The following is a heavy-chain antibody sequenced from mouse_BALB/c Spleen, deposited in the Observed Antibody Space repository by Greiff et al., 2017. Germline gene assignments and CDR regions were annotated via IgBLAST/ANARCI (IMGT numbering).Heavy chain of an antibody. J-gene: IGHJ4*01. CDR2: ISSGGSYT. V-gene: IGHV5-9-3*01. Sequence: EVNVVESGGGLVKPGGSLKLSCAASGFTFSSYAMSWVRQTPEKRLEWVATISSGGSYTYYPDSVKGRFIISRDNAKNTLYLQMSSLRSEDTAMYYCARQNGGYAMDYWGQGTSVTVSS. CDR3: ARQNGGYAMDY. CDR1: GFTFSSYA.